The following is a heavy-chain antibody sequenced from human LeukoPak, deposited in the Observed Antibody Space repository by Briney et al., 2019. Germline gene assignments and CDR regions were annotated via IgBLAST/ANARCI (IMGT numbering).Heavy chain of an antibody. Sequence: GGSLRLSRAASELTFSSYGMIWVRHAPGKGLEWGSSISSRSTYISYADSVKGRFTISRDNAKSSLYLQMNSLRAEDTGVYYCTNTLSGWSKGWDRPHDFWGQGTLVTVSS. V-gene: IGHV3-21*01. D-gene: IGHD3-3*01. CDR1: ELTFSSYG. CDR2: ISSRSTYI. CDR3: TNTLSGWSKGWDRPHDF. J-gene: IGHJ4*02.